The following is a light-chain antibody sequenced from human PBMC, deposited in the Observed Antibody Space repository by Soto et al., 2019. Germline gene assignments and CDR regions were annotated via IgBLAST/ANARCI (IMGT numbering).Light chain of an antibody. Sequence: EIVLTQSPGTLSLSPGERATLSCRASQSVSSSYLAWYQQKPGQAPRLLIYGASSRATGIPDRFSGSGSGIDFTLTISRLELEDFAVYYWQQYDSSLYTFGQGTKLEIK. J-gene: IGKJ2*01. CDR3: QQYDSSLYT. V-gene: IGKV3-20*01. CDR2: GAS. CDR1: QSVSSSY.